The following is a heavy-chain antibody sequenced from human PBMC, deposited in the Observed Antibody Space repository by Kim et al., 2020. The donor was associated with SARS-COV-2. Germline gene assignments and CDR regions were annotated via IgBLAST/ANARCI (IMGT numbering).Heavy chain of an antibody. Sequence: SETLSLTCTVSGGSISSYYWSWIRQPPGKGLEWIGYIYYSGSTNYNPSLKSRVTISVDTSKNQFSLKLSSVTAADTAVYYCAREVFQEYQLRGDAFDIWGQGTMVTVSS. D-gene: IGHD2-2*01. J-gene: IGHJ3*02. CDR2: IYYSGST. CDR3: AREVFQEYQLRGDAFDI. V-gene: IGHV4-59*01. CDR1: GGSISSYY.